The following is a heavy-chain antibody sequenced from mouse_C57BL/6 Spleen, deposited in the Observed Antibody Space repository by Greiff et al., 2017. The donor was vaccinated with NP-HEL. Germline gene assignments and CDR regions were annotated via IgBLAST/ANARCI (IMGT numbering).Heavy chain of an antibody. J-gene: IGHJ2*01. CDR3: ARWTTAEGFDY. V-gene: IGHV1-69*01. D-gene: IGHD1-2*01. CDR2: IDPSDSYT. Sequence: QVQLQQPGAELVKPGASVKLSCKASGYTFTSYWMHWVKQRPGQGLEWIGEIDPSDSYTNYNQKFKGKSTLTVDKSSSTAYMQLSSLTSEDSAVYYCARWTTAEGFDYWGQGTTLTVSS. CDR1: GYTFTSYW.